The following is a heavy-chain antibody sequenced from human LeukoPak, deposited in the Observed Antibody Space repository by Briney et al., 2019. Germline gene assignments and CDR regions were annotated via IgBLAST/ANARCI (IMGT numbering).Heavy chain of an antibody. CDR1: GGSFSGYY. D-gene: IGHD5-18*01. Sequence: SETLSLTCAVYGGSFSGYYWSWIRQPPGKGLEWIGEINHSGSTNYNPSLKSRVTISVDTSKNQFSLKLSSVTAADTAVYYCAGKNSYGPLWGQGTLVTVSS. CDR3: AGKNSYGPL. CDR2: INHSGST. J-gene: IGHJ4*02. V-gene: IGHV4-34*01.